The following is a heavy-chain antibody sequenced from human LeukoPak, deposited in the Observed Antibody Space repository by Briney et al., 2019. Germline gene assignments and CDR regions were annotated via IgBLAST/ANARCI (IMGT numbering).Heavy chain of an antibody. J-gene: IGHJ4*02. Sequence: PSETLSLTCTVSGGSISSSSYYWGWIRQPPGKGLAWIGSIYYSGSTYYNPSLKSRVTISVDTSKNQFSLKLSSVTAADTAVYYCARSPYSSGPGEWGQGTLVTVSS. V-gene: IGHV4-39*01. CDR3: ARSPYSSGPGE. CDR2: IYYSGST. CDR1: GGSISSSSYY. D-gene: IGHD6-19*01.